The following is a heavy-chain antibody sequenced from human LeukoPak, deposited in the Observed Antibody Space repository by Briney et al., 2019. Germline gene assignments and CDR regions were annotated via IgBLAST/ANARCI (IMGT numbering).Heavy chain of an antibody. CDR2: IYNTGST. Sequence: SETLSLTCTVSGGSISGYYWSWIRQPAGKGLEWIGRIYNTGSTNYNPSLKSRVTISVDTSKNQFSLKLSSVTAADTAVYYCARHPHWNDGWFDPWGQGTLVTVSS. D-gene: IGHD1-1*01. V-gene: IGHV4-4*07. CDR1: GGSISGYY. J-gene: IGHJ5*02. CDR3: ARHPHWNDGWFDP.